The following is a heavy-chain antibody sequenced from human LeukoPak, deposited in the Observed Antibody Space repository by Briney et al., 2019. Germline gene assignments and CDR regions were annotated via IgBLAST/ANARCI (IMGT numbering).Heavy chain of an antibody. V-gene: IGHV3-7*01. CDR1: GFIFSDYW. D-gene: IGHD3-10*02. CDR3: AELGITMIGGV. Sequence: GGSLRLSCAASGFIFSDYWMTWVRQAPGKGLEWVANMNRDGSEKHYVDSVKGRFTIYRDNAKNLLFLQMNNLRAEDTAVYYCAELGITMIGGVWGKGTTVTISS. CDR2: MNRDGSEK. J-gene: IGHJ6*04.